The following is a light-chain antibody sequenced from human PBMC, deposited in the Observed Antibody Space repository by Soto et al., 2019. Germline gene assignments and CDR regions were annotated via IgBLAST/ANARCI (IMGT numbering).Light chain of an antibody. CDR3: QQYRSSPMT. CDR1: QTVSSSC. V-gene: IGKV3-20*01. Sequence: EIVLTQAPGTLSLSPGERATLSRRASQTVSSSCLAWYQKTPGQAPRLLIYAASSRATGIPDRFSGSGSGTDFTLTISRLEPEDFAVYYCQQYRSSPMTFGQGTKVDIK. CDR2: AAS. J-gene: IGKJ1*01.